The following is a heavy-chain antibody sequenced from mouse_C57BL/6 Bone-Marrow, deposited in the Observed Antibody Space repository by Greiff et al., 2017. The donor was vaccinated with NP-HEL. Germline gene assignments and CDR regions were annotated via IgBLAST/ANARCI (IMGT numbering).Heavy chain of an antibody. CDR3: ASDYYGSSPYYYAMDY. CDR1: GYAFSSSW. D-gene: IGHD1-1*01. V-gene: IGHV1-82*01. J-gene: IGHJ4*01. Sequence: QVQLQQSGPELVKPGASVKISCKASGYAFSSSWMNWVKQRPGKGLEWIGRIYPGDGDTNYNGKFKGKATLTADKSSSTAYMQLSSLTSEDSAVYFCASDYYGSSPYYYAMDYWGQGTSVTVSS. CDR2: IYPGDGDT.